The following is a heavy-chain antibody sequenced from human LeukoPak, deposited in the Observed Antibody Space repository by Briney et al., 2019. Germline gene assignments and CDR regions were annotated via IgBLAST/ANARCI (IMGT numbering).Heavy chain of an antibody. CDR2: ISGSGGST. CDR3: AKAGRVVDPNYYDSSGVDY. V-gene: IGHV3-23*01. CDR1: GFTFSSYS. J-gene: IGHJ4*02. Sequence: GGSLRLSCAASGFTFSSYSMNWVRQAPGKGLEWVSAISGSGGSTYYADSVKGRFTISRDNSKNTLYLQMNSLRAEDTAVYYCAKAGRVVDPNYYDSSGVDYWGQGTLVTVSS. D-gene: IGHD3-22*01.